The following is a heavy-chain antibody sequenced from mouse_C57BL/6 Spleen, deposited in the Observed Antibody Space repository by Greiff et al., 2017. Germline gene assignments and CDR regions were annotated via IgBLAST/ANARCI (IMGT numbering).Heavy chain of an antibody. Sequence: VQLQQPGAELVKPGASVKMSCKASGYTFTSYWITWVKQRPGQGLEWIGDIYPGSGSTNYNEKFKSKATLTVDTSSSTAYMQLSSLTSEASAVYYCARGGTAQATFDYWGQGTTLTVSS. CDR1: GYTFTSYW. J-gene: IGHJ2*01. CDR2: IYPGSGST. V-gene: IGHV1-55*01. CDR3: ARGGTAQATFDY. D-gene: IGHD3-2*02.